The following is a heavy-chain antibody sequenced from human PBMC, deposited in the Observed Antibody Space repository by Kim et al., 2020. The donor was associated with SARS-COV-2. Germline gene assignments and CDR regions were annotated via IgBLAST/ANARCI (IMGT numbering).Heavy chain of an antibody. V-gene: IGHV4-59*08. CDR1: GGSISSYY. Sequence: SETLSLTCTVSGGSISSYYWSWIRQPPGKGLEWIGYIYYSGSTNYNPSLKSRVTISVDTSKNQFSLKLSSVTAADTAVYYCARHYYLGYFDYWGQGTLVTVSS. J-gene: IGHJ4*02. D-gene: IGHD3-22*01. CDR2: IYYSGST. CDR3: ARHYYLGYFDY.